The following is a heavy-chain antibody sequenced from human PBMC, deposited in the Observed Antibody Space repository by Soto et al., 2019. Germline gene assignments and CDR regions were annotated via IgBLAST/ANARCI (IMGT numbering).Heavy chain of an antibody. CDR1: GGSISSYY. CDR2: IYYSGST. D-gene: IGHD1-26*01. Sequence: QVQLQESGPGLVKPSETLSLTCTVSGGSISSYYWSWIRRPPGKGLEWIGYIYYSGSTNYNPSLKSRVTISVDTSKNQFSLKLSSVTAADTAVYYCARQVDYSGSSLGYYYYGMDVWGQGTTVTVSS. J-gene: IGHJ6*02. V-gene: IGHV4-59*08. CDR3: ARQVDYSGSSLGYYYYGMDV.